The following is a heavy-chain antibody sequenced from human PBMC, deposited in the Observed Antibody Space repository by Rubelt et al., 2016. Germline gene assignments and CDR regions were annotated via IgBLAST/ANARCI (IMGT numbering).Heavy chain of an antibody. Sequence: VKGRFPISRDNSTNTLCLQMNSLRAEDTAVYYCAKDYYDSSGYRGAEAFDIWGQGTMVTVSS. D-gene: IGHD3-22*01. J-gene: IGHJ3*02. CDR3: AKDYYDSSGYRGAEAFDI. V-gene: IGHV3-23*01.